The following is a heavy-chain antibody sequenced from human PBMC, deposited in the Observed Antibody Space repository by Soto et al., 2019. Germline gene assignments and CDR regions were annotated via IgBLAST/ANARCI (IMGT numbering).Heavy chain of an antibody. CDR2: ISGSGVST. Sequence: GGSLRLSCATSGLTFSSYAMSWVRQAPGKGLEWVSAISGSGVSTYYADSVKGRFTISRDNSKNTLYLRMNSLRSDDTAVYYCVKEANPFINTLVVLIFDYWGQGTQVTVSS. J-gene: IGHJ4*02. CDR3: VKEANPFINTLVVLIFDY. D-gene: IGHD3-22*01. CDR1: GLTFSSYA. V-gene: IGHV3-23*01.